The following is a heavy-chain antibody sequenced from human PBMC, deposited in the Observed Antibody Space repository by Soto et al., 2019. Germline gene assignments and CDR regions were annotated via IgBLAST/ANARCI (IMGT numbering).Heavy chain of an antibody. CDR2: ISAYNGNT. CDR3: ARNPYCSSTSCYDDYYYYMDV. V-gene: IGHV1-18*01. J-gene: IGHJ6*03. Sequence: ASVKVSCKASGGTFSSYAISWVRQAPGQGLEWMGWISAYNGNTNYAQKLQGRVTMTTDTSTSTAYMELRSLRSDDTAVYYCARNPYCSSTSCYDDYYYYMDVWGKGTTVTVSS. CDR1: GGTFSSYA. D-gene: IGHD2-2*01.